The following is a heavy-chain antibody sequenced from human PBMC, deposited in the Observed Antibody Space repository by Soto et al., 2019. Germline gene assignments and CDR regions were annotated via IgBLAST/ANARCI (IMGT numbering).Heavy chain of an antibody. CDR2: ISAHNGNT. Sequence: QVHLVQSGAEVKKSGASVKVSCKGSGYDFTTYGITWVRQAPGQGLEWMAWISAHNGNTDYAHKLQGRVTVTRDTSTSTAYMELRSLRSDDTAVYYCARGRYGDYWGQGALVTVSS. D-gene: IGHD1-1*01. CDR1: GYDFTTYG. CDR3: ARGRYGDY. J-gene: IGHJ4*02. V-gene: IGHV1-18*01.